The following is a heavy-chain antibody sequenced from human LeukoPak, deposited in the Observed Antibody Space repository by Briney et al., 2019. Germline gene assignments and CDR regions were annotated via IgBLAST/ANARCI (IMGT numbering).Heavy chain of an antibody. CDR2: IGGRGGTT. CDR1: GFTFSSYA. Sequence: PGGSLRLSCAASGFTFSSYAMSWVRQAPGKGLEWVSAIGGRGGTTYYADSVKGRFTISRDNSKNTLYLQMNSLRAEDTAVYYCAKDMGGPLAAAADYWGQGTLVTVSS. CDR3: AKDMGGPLAAAADY. D-gene: IGHD6-13*01. V-gene: IGHV3-23*01. J-gene: IGHJ4*02.